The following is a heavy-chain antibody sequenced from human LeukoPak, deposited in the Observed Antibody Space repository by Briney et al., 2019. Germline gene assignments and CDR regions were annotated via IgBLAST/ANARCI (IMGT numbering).Heavy chain of an antibody. CDR1: GFTFSSYS. J-gene: IGHJ5*02. V-gene: IGHV3-21*01. CDR2: ISSSSSYI. CDR3: ARDLSGSYFWFDP. Sequence: GGSLRLSCAASGFTFSSYSMNWVRQAPGKGLEWVSSISSSSSYIYYADSVKGRFTISRDNAKNSLYLQMNSLRDEDTAVYYCARDLSGSYFWFDPWGQGTLVTVSS. D-gene: IGHD1-26*01.